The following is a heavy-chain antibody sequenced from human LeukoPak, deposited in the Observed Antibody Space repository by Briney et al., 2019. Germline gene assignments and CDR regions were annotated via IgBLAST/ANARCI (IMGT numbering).Heavy chain of an antibody. J-gene: IGHJ3*02. CDR2: ISSSSSYI. D-gene: IGHD3-10*01. V-gene: IGHV3-21*01. CDR1: GFTFSSYS. CDR3: ARAGGLDRGGAFDI. Sequence: GGSLRLSCAASGFTFSSYSMIWVRQAPGKGLEWVSSISSSSSYIYYADSVKGRSTISSDNAKNSLDLQMNGLRAEDTAVYYCARAGGLDRGGAFDIWGQGTMVTVSS.